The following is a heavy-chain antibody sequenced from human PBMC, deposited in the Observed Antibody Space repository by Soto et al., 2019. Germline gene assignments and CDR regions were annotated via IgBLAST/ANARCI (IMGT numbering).Heavy chain of an antibody. CDR1: GFTFSDYD. J-gene: IGHJ6*02. CDR2: ISFGGDT. Sequence: EVQLVESGGGLVQPGGSLRLSCAASGFTFSDYDMHWVRQVTGKRLEWVSAISFGGDTYYPDSVKGRLTISRENARNSLYLHMNSLRAGDTAVYYCASHPYYHGMDVWGQGTTVTLSS. CDR3: ASHPYYHGMDV. V-gene: IGHV3-13*01.